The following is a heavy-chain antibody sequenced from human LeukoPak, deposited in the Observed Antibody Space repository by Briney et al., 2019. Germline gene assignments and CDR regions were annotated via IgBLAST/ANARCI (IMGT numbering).Heavy chain of an antibody. V-gene: IGHV1-46*01. D-gene: IGHD1-1*01. Sequence: WASVKVSCKASGYTFTGYYMHWVRQAPGQGLEWMGIINPSGGSTSYAQKFQGRVTMTRDTSTSTVYMELSSLRSEDTAVYYCARNLRNGPPFDYWGQGTLVTVSS. J-gene: IGHJ4*02. CDR2: INPSGGST. CDR1: GYTFTGYY. CDR3: ARNLRNGPPFDY.